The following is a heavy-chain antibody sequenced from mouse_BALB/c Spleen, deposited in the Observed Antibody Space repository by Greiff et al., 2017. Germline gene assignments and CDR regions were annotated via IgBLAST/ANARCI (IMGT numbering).Heavy chain of an antibody. V-gene: IGHV5-17*02. CDR1: GFTFSSFG. CDR2: ISSGSSTI. CDR3: AREDGNLFAY. D-gene: IGHD2-1*01. Sequence: DVKLVESGGGLVQPGGSRKLSCAASGFTFSSFGMHWVRQAPEKGLEWVAYISSGSSTIYYADTVKGRFTISRDNPKNTLFLQMTSLRSEDTAMYYCAREDGNLFAYWGQGTLVTVSA. J-gene: IGHJ3*01.